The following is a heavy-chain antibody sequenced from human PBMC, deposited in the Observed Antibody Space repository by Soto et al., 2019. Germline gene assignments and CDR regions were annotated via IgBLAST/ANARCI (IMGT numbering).Heavy chain of an antibody. D-gene: IGHD6-13*01. Sequence: QVQLVESGGGVVQPGRSLRLSCAASGFTFSSYGMHWVRQAPGKGLEWVAVISYDGSNKYYADSVKGRFTISRDNSKNTLYLQMNSLRAEDTAVYYCAKAHRWQQLVLDFDYWGQGTLVTVSS. CDR3: AKAHRWQQLVLDFDY. V-gene: IGHV3-30*18. J-gene: IGHJ4*02. CDR1: GFTFSSYG. CDR2: ISYDGSNK.